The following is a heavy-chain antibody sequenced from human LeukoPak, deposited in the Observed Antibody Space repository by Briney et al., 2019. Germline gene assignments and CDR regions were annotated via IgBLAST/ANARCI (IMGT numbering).Heavy chain of an antibody. Sequence: GGSLRLSCSASGFTFSSFAMFWVRQAPGKGLEYVSGISSDGGRTNYADSVKARFTISRDNSEVTLYLQMTSLRPEDTAIYYCVKDPSGNYFYFDYWGQGTLVTVSS. V-gene: IGHV3-64D*09. J-gene: IGHJ4*02. CDR2: ISSDGGRT. D-gene: IGHD1-26*01. CDR3: VKDPSGNYFYFDY. CDR1: GFTFSSFA.